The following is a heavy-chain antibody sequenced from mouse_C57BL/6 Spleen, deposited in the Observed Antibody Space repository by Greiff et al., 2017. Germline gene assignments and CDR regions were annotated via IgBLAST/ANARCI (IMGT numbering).Heavy chain of an antibody. V-gene: IGHV1-72*01. Sequence: QVQLKQSGAELVKPGASVKLSCKASGYTFTSYWMHWVKQRPGRGLEWIGRIDPNSGGTKYNEKFKSKATLTVDKPSSTAYMQLSSLTSEDSAVYYCARGSYDGYYGGFAYWGQGTLVTVSA. CDR2: IDPNSGGT. CDR1: GYTFTSYW. J-gene: IGHJ3*01. CDR3: ARGSYDGYYGGFAY. D-gene: IGHD2-3*01.